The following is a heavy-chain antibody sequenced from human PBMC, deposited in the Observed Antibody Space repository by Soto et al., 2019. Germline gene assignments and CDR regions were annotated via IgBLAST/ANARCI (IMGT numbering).Heavy chain of an antibody. CDR3: ARVMGRGGSYRQAWDY. CDR1: GYTFTSYG. D-gene: IGHD1-26*01. Sequence: QVQRVQSGAEVKKPGASVKVSCKASGYTFTSYGISWVRQAPGQGLEWMGWISAYNGNTNYAQKLQGRVTMTTDTSTSTADMELRSLRSDDTAVYYCARVMGRGGSYRQAWDYWGQGTLVTVSS. V-gene: IGHV1-18*01. J-gene: IGHJ4*02. CDR2: ISAYNGNT.